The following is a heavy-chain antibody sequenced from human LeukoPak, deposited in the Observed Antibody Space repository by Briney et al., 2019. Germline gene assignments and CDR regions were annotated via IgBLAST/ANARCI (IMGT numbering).Heavy chain of an antibody. Sequence: SETLSLTCAVYGGSFSGYYWSWIRQPPGKGREWIGEINHSGSTNYNPSLKSRVTISVDTSKNQFSLKLSSVTAADTAVYYCARGLGRQQLETSYYYYGMDVWGKGTTVTVSS. J-gene: IGHJ6*04. CDR2: INHSGST. V-gene: IGHV4-34*01. CDR1: GGSFSGYY. D-gene: IGHD6-13*01. CDR3: ARGLGRQQLETSYYYYGMDV.